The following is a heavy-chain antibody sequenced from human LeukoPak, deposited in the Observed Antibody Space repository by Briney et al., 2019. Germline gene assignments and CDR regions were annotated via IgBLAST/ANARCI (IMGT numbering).Heavy chain of an antibody. CDR1: GFTFSSYA. Sequence: PGGSLRFSCAASGFTFSSYAMSWVRQAPGKGLEWVSAISGSGGSTYYADSVKGRFTIFRDNSKNTLYLQMNSLRAEDTAVYYCAKTPKLWSGLFDPWGQGTLVTVSS. V-gene: IGHV3-23*01. D-gene: IGHD3-3*01. J-gene: IGHJ5*02. CDR3: AKTPKLWSGLFDP. CDR2: ISGSGGST.